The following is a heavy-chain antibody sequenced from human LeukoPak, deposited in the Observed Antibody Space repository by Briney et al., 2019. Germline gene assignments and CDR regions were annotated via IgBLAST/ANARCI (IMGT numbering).Heavy chain of an antibody. D-gene: IGHD3-22*01. CDR3: ALSFYDSSGYSNYYYYAMDV. Sequence: ASVKVSCKASGYTFTGYYMHWVRQAPGQGLEWMGWINPNSGGTNSAQKFQGRVTMTRDTSISTAYMELSRLRSDDTAVYYCALSFYDSSGYSNYYYYAMDVWGQGTTVTVSS. CDR2: INPNSGGT. CDR1: GYTFTGYY. V-gene: IGHV1-2*02. J-gene: IGHJ6*02.